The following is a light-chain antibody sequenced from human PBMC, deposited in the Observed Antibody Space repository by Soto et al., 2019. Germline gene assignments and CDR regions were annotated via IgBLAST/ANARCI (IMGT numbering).Light chain of an antibody. Sequence: PGERVTLSCRASQSVSSSYLTWYQQKPGQAPRLLIYGASTRATSIPARFIGSGSGTDFTLTISSLQPEDFAVYYCQQDYNLPPYTFGQGTKLEIK. V-gene: IGKV3D-7*01. CDR2: GAS. CDR1: QSVSSSY. J-gene: IGKJ2*01. CDR3: QQDYNLPPYT.